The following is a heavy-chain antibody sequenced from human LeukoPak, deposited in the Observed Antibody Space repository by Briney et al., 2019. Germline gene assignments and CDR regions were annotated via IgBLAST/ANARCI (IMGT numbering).Heavy chain of an antibody. Sequence: GGSLRLSCAASGFTFSSYAMSWVRQAPGKGLEWVSAISGSGGSTYYADSVKGRFTISRDNSKNTLYLQMNSLRAEDTDVYYCAKVSVFFRYLDLNPAGYYFDYWGQGTLVTVSS. CDR2: ISGSGGST. J-gene: IGHJ4*02. CDR3: AKVSVFFRYLDLNPAGYYFDY. CDR1: GFTFSSYA. D-gene: IGHD3-9*01. V-gene: IGHV3-23*01.